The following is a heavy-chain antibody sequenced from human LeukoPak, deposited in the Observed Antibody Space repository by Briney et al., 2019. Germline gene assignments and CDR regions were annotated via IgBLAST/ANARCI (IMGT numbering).Heavy chain of an antibody. CDR2: INPNSGGT. D-gene: IGHD3-10*01. Sequence: ASVKVSCKASGYTFTGYYMHWVRQAPGQGLEWMGWINPNSGGTNYAQKFQGRVTMTRDTSISTAYMELSRLRSDDTAVYYCARGTTMVRGVIMDWFDPWGQGTLATVSS. J-gene: IGHJ5*02. V-gene: IGHV1-2*02. CDR1: GYTFTGYY. CDR3: ARGTTMVRGVIMDWFDP.